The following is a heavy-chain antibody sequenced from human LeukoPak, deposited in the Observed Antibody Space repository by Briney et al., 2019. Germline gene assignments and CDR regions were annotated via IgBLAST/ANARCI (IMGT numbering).Heavy chain of an antibody. D-gene: IGHD2-21*01. V-gene: IGHV3-30*04. J-gene: IGHJ4*02. Sequence: PGGSLRLSCAASGFTFSSYAMHWVRQAPGKGLEWVAVISYDGSNKYYADSVKGRFTISRDNSKNTLYLQMNSLRAEDTAVYYCARDGGGVVILYYFDYWGQGTLVTVSS. CDR2: ISYDGSNK. CDR3: ARDGGGVVILYYFDY. CDR1: GFTFSSYA.